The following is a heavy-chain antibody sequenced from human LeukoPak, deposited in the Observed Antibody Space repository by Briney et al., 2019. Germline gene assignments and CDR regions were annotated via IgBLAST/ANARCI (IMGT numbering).Heavy chain of an antibody. CDR1: GFTFSRFN. D-gene: IGHD2-2*01. J-gene: IGHJ4*02. Sequence: GGSLRLSCAASGFTFSRFNMNWVRQAPGKGLEWVSYISSSSSTIYYADSVKGRFTISRDNAKNSLYLQMNSLRDEDTAVYYCARGYCSSSSCPRHHFDYWGQGTPVTVSS. V-gene: IGHV3-48*02. CDR2: ISSSSSTI. CDR3: ARGYCSSSSCPRHHFDY.